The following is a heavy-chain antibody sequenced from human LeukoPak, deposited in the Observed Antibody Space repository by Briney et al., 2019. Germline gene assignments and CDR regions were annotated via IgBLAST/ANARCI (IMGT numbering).Heavy chain of an antibody. V-gene: IGHV3-23*01. CDR2: ISGTGVST. D-gene: IGHD3-22*01. CDR3: AKGISFDNRE. Sequence: GGSLRLSCAASGFTFSNHAMNWVRQAPGKGLEWVSSISGTGVSTNYADFVKGRFTITRDNSKNTLYLQMNSLRAEGTAVYYCAKGISFDNREGGQGTLVTVSS. J-gene: IGHJ4*02. CDR1: GFTFSNHA.